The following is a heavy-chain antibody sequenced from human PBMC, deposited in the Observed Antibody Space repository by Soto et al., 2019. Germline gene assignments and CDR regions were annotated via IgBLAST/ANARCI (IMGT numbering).Heavy chain of an antibody. CDR1: GFSLSTSGVG. Sequence: QITLKESGPTLVKPTQTLTLTCTLSGFSLSTSGVGVGWIRQPPGKALEWLALIYWDDDKRYSPFLKSRLTITKDTSKNHVVLTLTNMDPVDTATYYCALKGDGYRGFKYWGQGTLFTVSS. J-gene: IGHJ4*02. CDR3: ALKGDGYRGFKY. CDR2: IYWDDDK. D-gene: IGHD5-12*01. V-gene: IGHV2-5*02.